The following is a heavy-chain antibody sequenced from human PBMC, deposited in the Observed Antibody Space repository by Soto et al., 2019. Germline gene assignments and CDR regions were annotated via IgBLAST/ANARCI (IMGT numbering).Heavy chain of an antibody. J-gene: IGHJ4*02. Sequence: GGSLRLSCAASGFTFSSYGMHWVRQAPGKGLEWVAVIWYDGSNKYYADSVKGRFTISRDNSKKTLYLQMNSLRAEDTAVYYCARDLEREQIGLDYWGQGTLVTVS. D-gene: IGHD3-3*01. CDR3: ARDLEREQIGLDY. CDR1: GFTFSSYG. CDR2: IWYDGSNK. V-gene: IGHV3-33*01.